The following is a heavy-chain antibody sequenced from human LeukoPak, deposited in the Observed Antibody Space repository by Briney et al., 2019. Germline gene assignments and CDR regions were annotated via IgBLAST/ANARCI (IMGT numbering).Heavy chain of an antibody. CDR3: ARSVGYNLGHNPDH. J-gene: IGHJ4*02. CDR2: IYPRDSDT. V-gene: IGHV5-51*01. D-gene: IGHD5-24*01. Sequence: PGESLKISCEASGYQFRNYWIAWVRQMPGAGLEWMGIIYPRDSDTRYSPSFQGHVTISADMSINTAYLQWSSLKASDSAIYFCARSVGYNLGHNPDHWGQGTLVTVSS. CDR1: GYQFRNYW.